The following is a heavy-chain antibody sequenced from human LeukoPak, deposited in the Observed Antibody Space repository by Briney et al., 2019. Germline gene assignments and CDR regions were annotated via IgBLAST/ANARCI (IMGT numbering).Heavy chain of an antibody. CDR2: ISYDGSNK. D-gene: IGHD6-13*01. J-gene: IGHJ4*02. CDR3: ASDSSSWYGFDY. Sequence: GGSLRLSCAASGFTFSSYAMHWVRQAPGKGLEWVAVISYDGSNKYYADSVKGRFTISRDNSKNTLYLQMNSLRAEDTAVYYCASDSSSWYGFDYWGQGTLVTVSS. V-gene: IGHV3-30*04. CDR1: GFTFSSYA.